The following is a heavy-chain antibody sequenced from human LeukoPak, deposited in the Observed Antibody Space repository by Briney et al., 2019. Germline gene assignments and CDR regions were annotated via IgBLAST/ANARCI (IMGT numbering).Heavy chain of an antibody. CDR2: INPGGNEI. Sequence: GGSLTLSCTFSGLTFRSYWMTWVRQAPGKGLEWVANINPGGNEIRSVDSVKGRSIISRDNAKNSLDLQMSSLRVEDTAVYYCMCWGTDNHWGQGILVTVSS. CDR3: MCWGTDNH. CDR1: GLTFRSYW. V-gene: IGHV3-7*01. D-gene: IGHD7-27*01. J-gene: IGHJ4*02.